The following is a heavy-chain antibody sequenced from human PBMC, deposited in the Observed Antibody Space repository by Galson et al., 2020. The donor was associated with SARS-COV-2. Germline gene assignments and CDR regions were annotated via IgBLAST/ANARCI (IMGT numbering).Heavy chain of an antibody. CDR3: ARGFYDSSGY. V-gene: IGHV4-34*01. J-gene: IGHJ4*02. CDR2: INHSGST. Sequence: SETLSLTCAVYGGSFSGYYWSWIRQPPGKGLEWIGEINHSGSTNYNPSLKSRVTISVDTSKNQFSLKLSSVSAADTAVYYCARGFYDSSGYWGQGTLVTVSS. D-gene: IGHD3-22*01. CDR1: GGSFSGYY.